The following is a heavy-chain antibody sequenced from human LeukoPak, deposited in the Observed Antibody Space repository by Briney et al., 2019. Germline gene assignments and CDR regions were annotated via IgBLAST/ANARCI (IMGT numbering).Heavy chain of an antibody. CDR3: AKCSGAARPPTDY. V-gene: IGHV3-7*03. Sequence: GGSLRLSCAASGFTFSSYGMHWVRQAPGKGLEWVANIKQDGSEKYYVDSVKGRFTISRDNAKNSLYLQMNSLRAEDTAVYYCAKCSGAARPPTDYWGQGTLVTVSS. J-gene: IGHJ4*02. CDR1: GFTFSSYG. D-gene: IGHD6-6*01. CDR2: IKQDGSEK.